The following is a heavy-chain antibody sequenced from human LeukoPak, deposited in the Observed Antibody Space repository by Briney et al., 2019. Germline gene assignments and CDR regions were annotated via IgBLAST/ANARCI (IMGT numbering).Heavy chain of an antibody. Sequence: GGSLRLSCAASGFTFSSYWMSWVRQAPGKGLEWVANIKQDGSEKYYVDSVKGRFTISRDNSKNTLYLQMNSLRAEDTAVYYCAKDHRTTGPYYFDYWGQGTLVTVSS. D-gene: IGHD1-14*01. CDR1: GFTFSSYW. CDR3: AKDHRTTGPYYFDY. CDR2: IKQDGSEK. V-gene: IGHV3-7*03. J-gene: IGHJ4*02.